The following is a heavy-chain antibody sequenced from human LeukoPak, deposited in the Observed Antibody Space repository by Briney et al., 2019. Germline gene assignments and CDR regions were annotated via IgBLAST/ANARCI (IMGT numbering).Heavy chain of an antibody. CDR2: ISYDGSNK. Sequence: GGSLRLSCAASGFTFSSYGMHWVRQAPGKGLEWVAVISYDGSNKYYADSVKGRFTISRDNSKNTLYLQMNSLRAEDTAVYYCAKDAITMVRGVIITPGWYFDLWGRGTLVTVSS. CDR3: AKDAITMVRGVIITPGWYFDL. V-gene: IGHV3-30*18. J-gene: IGHJ2*01. D-gene: IGHD3-10*01. CDR1: GFTFSSYG.